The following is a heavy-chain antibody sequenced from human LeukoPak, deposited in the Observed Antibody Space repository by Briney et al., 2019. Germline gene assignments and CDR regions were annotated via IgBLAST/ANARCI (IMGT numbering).Heavy chain of an antibody. CDR1: GFTFSSYW. CDR3: ARAAIVVVPAATERYYYYYGMDV. J-gene: IGHJ6*04. V-gene: IGHV3-74*01. D-gene: IGHD2-2*01. Sequence: GGSLRLSCAASGFTFSSYWMHWVRQAPGKGLVWVSRINSDGSSTSYADSVKGRFTISRDNAKNTLYLQMNSLRAEDTAVYYCARAAIVVVPAATERYYYYYGMDVWGKGTTVTVSS. CDR2: INSDGSST.